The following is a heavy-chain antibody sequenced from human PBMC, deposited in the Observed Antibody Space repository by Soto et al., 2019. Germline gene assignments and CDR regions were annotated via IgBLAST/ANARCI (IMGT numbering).Heavy chain of an antibody. V-gene: IGHV3-30*18. CDR1: GFTFSSYG. J-gene: IGHJ4*02. D-gene: IGHD3-16*01. Sequence: VQLLESGGGLVQPGGSLRLSCAASGFTFSSYGMHWVRQAPGKGLEWVAVISYDGSNKYYADSVKGRFTISRDNSKNTLYLQMNSLRAEDTAVYYCAKGDSGMITFGGVYWGQGTLVTVSS. CDR2: ISYDGSNK. CDR3: AKGDSGMITFGGVY.